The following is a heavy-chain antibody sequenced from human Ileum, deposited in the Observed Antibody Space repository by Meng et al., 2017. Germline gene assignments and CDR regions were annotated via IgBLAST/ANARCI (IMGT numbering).Heavy chain of an antibody. Sequence: EGQRLGSGGDLAQPGGCLRLSCAASGFTFSTYAMSWVRQAPGKGPEWVSAISGDAKDTYYADSVKGRFTVSRDNFKNTVSLQMNSLRVEDAAIYYCVREATWAIFDYWGQGSLVTVSS. CDR3: VREATWAIFDY. CDR2: ISGDAKDT. J-gene: IGHJ4*02. D-gene: IGHD5-24*01. CDR1: GFTFSTYA. V-gene: IGHV3-23*01.